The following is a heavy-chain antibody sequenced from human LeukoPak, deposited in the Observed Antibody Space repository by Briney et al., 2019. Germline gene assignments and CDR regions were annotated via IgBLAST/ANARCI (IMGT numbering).Heavy chain of an antibody. CDR1: GFTFATYG. V-gene: IGHV3-23*01. J-gene: IGHJ3*02. D-gene: IGHD7-27*01. CDR2: ITGSGGST. CDR3: ARDLGTNDAFDI. Sequence: GGSLRLSCAASGFTFATYGMDWVRQAPGKGLEWVSGITGSGGSTYYADSVKGRFTISRDNSKNTVYLQMNSLRAEDTAVYFCARDLGTNDAFDIWGQGTMLTVSS.